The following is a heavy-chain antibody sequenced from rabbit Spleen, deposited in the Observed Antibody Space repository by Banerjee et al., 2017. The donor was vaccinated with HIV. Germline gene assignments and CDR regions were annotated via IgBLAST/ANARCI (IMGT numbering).Heavy chain of an antibody. CDR1: EIDFNNYVY. D-gene: IGHD1-1*01. V-gene: IGHV1S43*01. J-gene: IGHJ4*01. CDR3: VRGASGSGYYSL. Sequence: QQQLEESGGGLVKPGASLTLTCKASEIDFNNYVYICWVRQAPGKGLEWIECIDLLFGTTYYASWVNGRFTISSHNAQNTLYLQVHSLTAADTATYFCVRGASGSGYYSLWGPGTLVTVS. CDR2: IDLLFGTT.